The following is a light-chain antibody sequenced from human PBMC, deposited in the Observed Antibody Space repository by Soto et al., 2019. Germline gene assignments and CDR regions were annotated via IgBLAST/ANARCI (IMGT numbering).Light chain of an antibody. CDR1: QGISSY. Sequence: DIQLTQSPSFLSASVGDRVTITCRASQGISSYLAWYQQKPGKAPKLLIFAASTLQNGVPSRFSGSGSGTEFTLIISILQPEDLATYYCLHLNSYSPDTFGPGTKVDIK. J-gene: IGKJ3*01. CDR2: AAS. CDR3: LHLNSYSPDT. V-gene: IGKV1-9*01.